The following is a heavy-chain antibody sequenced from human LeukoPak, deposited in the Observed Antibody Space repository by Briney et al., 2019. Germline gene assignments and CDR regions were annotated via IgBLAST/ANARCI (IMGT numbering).Heavy chain of an antibody. CDR3: ARGQIRFLEWLLYGNWFDP. Sequence: SETLSLTCAVYGVSFSDFYWSWIRQPPGKGLEWIGYINRSGSTIYNPSLKSRVTISVDTSKNQYSLKLSSVTAADTAVYYCARGQIRFLEWLLYGNWFDPWGQGTLVTVSS. CDR2: INRSGST. D-gene: IGHD3-3*01. V-gene: IGHV4-34*01. J-gene: IGHJ5*02. CDR1: GVSFSDFY.